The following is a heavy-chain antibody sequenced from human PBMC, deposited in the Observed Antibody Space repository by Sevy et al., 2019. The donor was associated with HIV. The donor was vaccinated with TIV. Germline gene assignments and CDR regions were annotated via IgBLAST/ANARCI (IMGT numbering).Heavy chain of an antibody. CDR1: GFTFSKYS. Sequence: GGSLRLSCAASGFTFSKYSMSWVRQPPGKGLEWVSTLSFGCGEINYADSVKGRLTISRDNSKSSVYLQMNKLRPEDTDVYYCAREGCTKPHDYWGQGTLVTVSS. D-gene: IGHD2-8*01. J-gene: IGHJ4*02. CDR3: AREGCTKPHDY. CDR2: LSFGCGEI. V-gene: IGHV3-23*01.